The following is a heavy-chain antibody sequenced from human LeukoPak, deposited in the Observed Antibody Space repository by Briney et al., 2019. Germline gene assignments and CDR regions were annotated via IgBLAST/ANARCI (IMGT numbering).Heavy chain of an antibody. D-gene: IGHD3-3*01. CDR3: TRWGGSKIYSPGWFDP. CDR1: GLTFSNAW. V-gene: IGHV3-15*01. Sequence: GGSLRLSCAASGLTFSNAWMSWVRQAPGKGLEWVGRIKSKTDGGTTDYAAPVKGRFTISRDDSKNTVYLQMRSLKTEDTAVYYCTRWGGSKIYSPGWFDPWGQGTLVTVSS. CDR2: IKSKTDGGTT. J-gene: IGHJ5*02.